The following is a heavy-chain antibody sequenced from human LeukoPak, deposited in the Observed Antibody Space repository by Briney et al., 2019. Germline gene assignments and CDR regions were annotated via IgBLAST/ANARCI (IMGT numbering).Heavy chain of an antibody. CDR3: ARDGVFSTSWDAFDI. Sequence: ASVKVSCKASGYTFTAYYLHWVRRAPGQGLEWMGWISPNNGGTSYAQTFQDRVTMTRDTSISTAYMELTRLRSDDTALYYCARDGVFSTSWDAFDIWGQGTMVTVSS. V-gene: IGHV1-2*02. J-gene: IGHJ3*02. CDR1: GYTFTAYY. CDR2: ISPNNGGT. D-gene: IGHD6-13*01.